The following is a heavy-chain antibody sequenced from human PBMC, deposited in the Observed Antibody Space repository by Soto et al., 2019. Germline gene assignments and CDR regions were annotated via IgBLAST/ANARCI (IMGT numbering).Heavy chain of an antibody. Sequence: QVQLVQSGAEVKKPGSSVKVSCKASGGTFSSYTISWVRQAPGQGLEWMGRIIPILGIANYAQKFQGRVTNTADKSTSTAYMELSSLRSEDTAVYYCARARTTVTYYFGYWGQGTLVTVSS. CDR2: IIPILGIA. D-gene: IGHD4-17*01. J-gene: IGHJ4*02. CDR1: GGTFSSYT. V-gene: IGHV1-69*02. CDR3: ARARTTVTYYFGY.